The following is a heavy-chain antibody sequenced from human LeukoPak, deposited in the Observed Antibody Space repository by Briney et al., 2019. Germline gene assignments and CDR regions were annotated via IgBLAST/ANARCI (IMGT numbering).Heavy chain of an antibody. D-gene: IGHD3-10*01. CDR3: AKEVRGYWSFDL. Sequence: RGSLRLSCGASGFTFSSYAMSWVRQAPGKGLEWVSAVSDSGGNTYYADSVKGRFTISRDNSKNTLYLQMYSLRAEDTAVYYCAKEVRGYWSFDLWGRGSLVTVSS. CDR2: VSDSGGNT. CDR1: GFTFSSYA. J-gene: IGHJ2*01. V-gene: IGHV3-23*01.